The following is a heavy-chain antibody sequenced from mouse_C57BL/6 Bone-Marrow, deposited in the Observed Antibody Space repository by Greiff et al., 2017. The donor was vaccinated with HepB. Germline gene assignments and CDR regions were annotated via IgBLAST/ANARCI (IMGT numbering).Heavy chain of an antibody. D-gene: IGHD1-1*01. CDR3: ARMAYGSSSSYSFYY. V-gene: IGHV8-8*01. CDR1: GFSLSTFGMG. CDR2: IWWDDDK. Sequence: QVTLKESGPGILQPSQTLSLTCSFSGFSLSTFGMGVGWIRQPSGKGLEWLAHIWWDDDKYYNPALKSRLTISKDTSKNQVFLKIANVYTADTATYYCARMAYGSSSSYSFYYWGQGTTLTVSS. J-gene: IGHJ2*01.